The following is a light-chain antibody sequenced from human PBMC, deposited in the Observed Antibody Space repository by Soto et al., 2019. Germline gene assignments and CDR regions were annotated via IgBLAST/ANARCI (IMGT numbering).Light chain of an antibody. CDR2: DTS. V-gene: IGLV7-46*01. CDR1: TGPVTSGHY. J-gene: IGLJ3*02. Sequence: QAVVTQEPSLTVSPGGTVTLTCGSSTGPVTSGHYPFWFQQKPGQAPRTLIYDTSTKHSWTTARFSGSLLGGKAALTLSGAHSEDDADYYCLLANSGARVFGGGTKVTVL. CDR3: LLANSGARV.